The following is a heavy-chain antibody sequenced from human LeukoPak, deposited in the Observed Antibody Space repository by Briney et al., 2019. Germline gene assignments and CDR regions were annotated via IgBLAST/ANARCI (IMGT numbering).Heavy chain of an antibody. CDR3: ARDRRYCSSTSCYQGNWFEP. Sequence: GGALRLSCAASGFTFSSYSMNWVRQAPGKGLEWVSSISSSSSYIYYADSVKGRFTISRDNAKNSLYLQMNSLRAEDTAVYYCARDRRYCSSTSCYQGNWFEPWGQGTLVTVSS. D-gene: IGHD2-2*01. V-gene: IGHV3-21*01. CDR2: ISSSSSYI. CDR1: GFTFSSYS. J-gene: IGHJ5*02.